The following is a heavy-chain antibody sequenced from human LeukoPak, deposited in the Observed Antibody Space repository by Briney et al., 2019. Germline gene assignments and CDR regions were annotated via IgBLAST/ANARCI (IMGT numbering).Heavy chain of an antibody. V-gene: IGHV3-21*01. CDR2: ISGSGGST. D-gene: IGHD3-9*01. CDR1: GFTFSSYS. CDR3: ARVPDILTGYPNDAFDI. Sequence: GGSLRLSCAASGFTFSSYSMNWVRQAPGKGLEWVSAISGSGGSTYYADSVKGRFTISRDNAKNSLYLQMNSLRAEDTAVYYCARVPDILTGYPNDAFDIWGQGTMVTVSS. J-gene: IGHJ3*02.